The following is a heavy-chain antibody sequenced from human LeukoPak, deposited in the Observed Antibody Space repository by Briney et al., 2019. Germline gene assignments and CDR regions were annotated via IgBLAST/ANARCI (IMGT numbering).Heavy chain of an antibody. V-gene: IGHV4-31*03. D-gene: IGHD3-3*01. CDR1: GGSISSGGYY. CDR3: ARGITIFGVVGDRFDP. Sequence: SETLSLTCTVSGGSISSGGYYWSWIRQHPGKDLEWIGYIYYSGSTYYNPSLKSRVTISVDTSKNQFSLKLSSVTAADTAVYYCARGITIFGVVGDRFDPWGQGTLVTVSS. CDR2: IYYSGST. J-gene: IGHJ5*02.